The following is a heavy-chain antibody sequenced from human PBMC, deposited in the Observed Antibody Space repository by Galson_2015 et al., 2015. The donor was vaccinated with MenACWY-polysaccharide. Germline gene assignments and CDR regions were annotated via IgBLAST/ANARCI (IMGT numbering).Heavy chain of an antibody. D-gene: IGHD3-22*01. CDR1: GFTFSSYW. Sequence: SLRLSCAASGFTFSSYWMSWVRQAPGKGLEWVANIKQDGSEKYYVDSVKGRFTISRDNAKNSLYLQMNSLRAEDTAVYYCARRYYYDSSGPFDYWGQGTLVTVSS. V-gene: IGHV3-7*01. CDR3: ARRYYYDSSGPFDY. CDR2: IKQDGSEK. J-gene: IGHJ4*02.